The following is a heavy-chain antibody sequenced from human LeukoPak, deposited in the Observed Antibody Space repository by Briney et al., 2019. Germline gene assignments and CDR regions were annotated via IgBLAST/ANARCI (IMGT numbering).Heavy chain of an antibody. Sequence: SETLSLTCAVSGYSISSGYYWGWIRQPPGKGLEWIGVVYRTGNAYYNPSLKSRVTISIDASKNQFSLNLTSVTAADTAVYFCAKARGYGSGYFEYWGQGILVPVSS. J-gene: IGHJ4*02. V-gene: IGHV4-38-2*01. CDR3: AKARGYGSGYFEY. D-gene: IGHD3-10*01. CDR1: GYSISSGYY. CDR2: VYRTGNA.